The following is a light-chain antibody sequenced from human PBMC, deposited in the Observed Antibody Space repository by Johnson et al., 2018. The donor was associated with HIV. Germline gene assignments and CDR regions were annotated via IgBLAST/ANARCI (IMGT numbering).Light chain of an antibody. V-gene: IGLV1-51*01. CDR3: GTWDSSLSAHYG. CDR1: SSNIVNIY. J-gene: IGLJ1*01. Sequence: QSVLTQPPSVSAAPGQKVTISCSASSSNIVNIYISWYQHLPGTAPKLLIYDNHKRPSGIPDRFSGSKSGTSVTLAITGLQTGDEADYYCGTWDSSLSAHYGFGTGTKVTVL. CDR2: DNH.